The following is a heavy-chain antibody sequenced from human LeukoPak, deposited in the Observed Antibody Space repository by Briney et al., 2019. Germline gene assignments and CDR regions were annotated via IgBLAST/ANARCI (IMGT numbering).Heavy chain of an antibody. CDR2: IYYSGST. J-gene: IGHJ4*02. Sequence: PSETLSLTCTVSGGSISSYYWSWIRQPPGKGLEWIGYIYYSGSTNYNPSLKSRVTISVDTSKNQFSLKLSSVTAADTAVYYCARGLYDFWSGYRSYFDYWGQGTLVTVSS. D-gene: IGHD3-3*01. CDR3: ARGLYDFWSGYRSYFDY. V-gene: IGHV4-59*12. CDR1: GGSISSYY.